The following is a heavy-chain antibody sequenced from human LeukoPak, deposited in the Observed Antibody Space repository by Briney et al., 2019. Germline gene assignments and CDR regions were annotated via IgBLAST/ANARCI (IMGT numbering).Heavy chain of an antibody. D-gene: IGHD3-10*02. CDR3: AELGITMIGGV. CDR1: GFTFSSYE. J-gene: IGHJ6*04. Sequence: GGSLRLSCAASGFTFSSYEMNWVRQAPGKGLEWVSYISSSGSTIYYADSVKGRFTISRDNARNSLYLHMNSLRAEDTDVYYCAELGITMIGGVWGKGTTVTISS. CDR2: ISSSGSTI. V-gene: IGHV3-48*03.